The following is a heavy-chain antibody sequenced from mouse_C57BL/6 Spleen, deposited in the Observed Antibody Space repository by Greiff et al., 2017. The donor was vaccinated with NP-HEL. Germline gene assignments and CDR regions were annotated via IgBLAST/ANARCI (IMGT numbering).Heavy chain of an antibody. CDR3: ASHSSGYDYYAMDY. CDR1: GYTFTSYW. J-gene: IGHJ4*01. Sequence: QVQLQQPGAELVRPGSSVKLSCKASGYTFTSYWMHWVKQRPIQGLEWIGNIDPSDSETHYNQKFKDKATLTVDKSSSTAYMQLSSLTSEDSAVYYCASHSSGYDYYAMDYWGQGTSVTVSS. D-gene: IGHD3-2*02. CDR2: IDPSDSET. V-gene: IGHV1-52*01.